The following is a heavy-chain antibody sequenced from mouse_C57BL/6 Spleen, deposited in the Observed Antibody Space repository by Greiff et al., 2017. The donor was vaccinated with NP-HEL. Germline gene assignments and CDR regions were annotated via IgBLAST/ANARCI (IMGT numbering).Heavy chain of an antibody. D-gene: IGHD2-5*01. CDR3: TRSPTYYSNYEGFAY. J-gene: IGHJ3*01. V-gene: IGHV1-15*01. Sequence: QVHVKQSGAELVRPGASVTLSCKASGYTFTDYEMHWVKQTPVHGLEWIGAIDPETGGTAYNQKFKGKAILTADKSSSTAYMELRSLTSEDSAVYYCTRSPTYYSNYEGFAYWGQGTLVTVSA. CDR1: GYTFTDYE. CDR2: IDPETGGT.